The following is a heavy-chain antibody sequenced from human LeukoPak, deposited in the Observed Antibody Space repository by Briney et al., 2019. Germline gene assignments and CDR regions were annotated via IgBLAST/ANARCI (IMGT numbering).Heavy chain of an antibody. CDR1: GGSISSYY. V-gene: IGHV4-59*01. J-gene: IGHJ3*02. D-gene: IGHD1/OR15-1a*01. CDR3: ARKRNNDAFDI. CDR2: IYYSGST. Sequence: SETLSLTCTVSGGSISSYYWSWIRQPPGKGLEWIGYIYYSGSTNYNPSLKSRVTISVDTSKNQFSLKLNSVAAADTAVYYCARKRNNDAFDIWGQGTMVTVSS.